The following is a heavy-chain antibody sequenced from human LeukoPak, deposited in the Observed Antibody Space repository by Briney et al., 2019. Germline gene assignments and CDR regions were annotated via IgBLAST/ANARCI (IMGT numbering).Heavy chain of an antibody. CDR2: IYYSGST. J-gene: IGHJ4*02. Sequence: KSSETLSLTCTVSGGSISSYYWSWIRQPPGKGLEWIGYIYYSGSTNYNPSLKSRVTISVDTSKKQFSLKLSSVTAADTAVYYCARARLGEFYYFDYWGQGTLVTVSS. V-gene: IGHV4-59*01. D-gene: IGHD3-16*01. CDR3: ARARLGEFYYFDY. CDR1: GGSISSYY.